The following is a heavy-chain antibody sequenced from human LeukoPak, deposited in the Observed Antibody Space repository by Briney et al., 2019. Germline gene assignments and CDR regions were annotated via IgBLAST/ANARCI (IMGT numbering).Heavy chain of an antibody. J-gene: IGHJ5*02. CDR3: ARCRYDFWSGYYSA. CDR2: INPNSGGT. V-gene: IGHV1-2*02. CDR1: GYTFTGYY. Sequence: ASVKVSCKASGYTFTGYYMHWVRQAPGQGLEWMGWINPNSGGTNYAQKFQGRVTMTRDTSISTAYMELSRLRSDDTAVYYCARCRYDFWSGYYSAWGQGTLVTVSS. D-gene: IGHD3-3*01.